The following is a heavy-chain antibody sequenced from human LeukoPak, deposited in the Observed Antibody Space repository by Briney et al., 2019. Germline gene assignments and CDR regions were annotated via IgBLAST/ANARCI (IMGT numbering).Heavy chain of an antibody. CDR1: GGSFSGYY. CDR2: INHSGST. CDR3: ARQTGYSSSWYLA. Sequence: PSETLSLTCAVYGGSFSGYYWSWIRQPPGKGLEWIGEINHSGSTNYNPSLKSRVTISVDTSKNQFSLKPSSVTAADTAVYYCARQTGYSSSWYLAWGQGTLVTVSS. D-gene: IGHD6-13*01. J-gene: IGHJ4*02. V-gene: IGHV4-34*01.